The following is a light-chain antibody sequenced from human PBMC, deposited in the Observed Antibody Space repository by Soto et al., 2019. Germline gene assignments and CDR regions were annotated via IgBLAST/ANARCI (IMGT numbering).Light chain of an antibody. J-gene: IGKJ1*01. CDR1: QFISNY. CDR3: QQTYHTPPWT. CDR2: VAS. V-gene: IGKV1-39*01. Sequence: DVQMTQSPSSLSASVGDRVTITCRASQFISNYLNWYQQKPGKAPELLIYVASSLQSGVPSRFSGSGSGTEFTLTISSLQPEDFATYRCQQTYHTPPWTFGQGTQVEIK.